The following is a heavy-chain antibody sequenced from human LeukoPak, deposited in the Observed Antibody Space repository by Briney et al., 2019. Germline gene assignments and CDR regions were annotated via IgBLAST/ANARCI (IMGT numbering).Heavy chain of an antibody. V-gene: IGHV3-74*01. CDR3: GRGAGSPDY. J-gene: IGHJ4*02. CDR1: GFTFRSYR. Sequence: GGSLRLSCAASGFTFRSYRMDWVRQAPGKGLMWVSRINSDGSSTSYADSVKGRFTIPTDHAKNTVYPQMNSPRAEDTAVYYFGRGAGSPDYWGQGTLVSVSS. CDR2: INSDGSST. D-gene: IGHD1-26*01.